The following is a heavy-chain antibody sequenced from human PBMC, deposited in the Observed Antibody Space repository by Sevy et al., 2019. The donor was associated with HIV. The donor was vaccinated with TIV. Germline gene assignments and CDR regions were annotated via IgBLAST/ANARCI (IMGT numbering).Heavy chain of an antibody. Sequence: GGSLRLSCTASGFTFKDAWMNWVRQAPGKGLEWVGRIKSKTDGETTDYAAPVKGRFTISRDDSRNTLHLQMNSLKTEDTAVYYCSTAYDSTWWDGYWGQGTLVTVSS. CDR2: IKSKTDGETT. V-gene: IGHV3-15*07. CDR1: GFTFKDAW. D-gene: IGHD3-22*01. J-gene: IGHJ4*02. CDR3: STAYDSTWWDGY.